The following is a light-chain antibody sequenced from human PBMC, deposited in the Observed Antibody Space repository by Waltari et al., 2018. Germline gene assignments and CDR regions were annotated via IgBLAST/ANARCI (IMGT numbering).Light chain of an antibody. V-gene: IGKV3-11*01. CDR2: DAS. CDR1: QSVSSY. CDR3: QQRSNWPPV. Sequence: EIVLTQSPATLSLSPGERATLSCRASQSVSSYLAWYQQKPGQAPRLLIYDASNRPTGMPARLSGSGSGTDFTLTISSLEPEDFAVYYCQQRSNWPPVFGGGTKVEIK. J-gene: IGKJ4*01.